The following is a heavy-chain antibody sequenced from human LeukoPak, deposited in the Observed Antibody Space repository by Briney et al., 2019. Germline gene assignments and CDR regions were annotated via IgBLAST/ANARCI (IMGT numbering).Heavy chain of an antibody. CDR2: ISGGGENT. V-gene: IGHV3-23*01. CDR3: TKDVGPGYDRFDP. Sequence: GGSLRLSCAASGFTFNIYGVSWVRQAPGKGLEWVSTISGGGENTHYADSVKGRFTVSRDNSKNTMYLQMNNLRGDDTALYYCTKDVGPGYDRFDPWGQGTQVTVSS. J-gene: IGHJ5*02. CDR1: GFTFNIYG. D-gene: IGHD1-1*01.